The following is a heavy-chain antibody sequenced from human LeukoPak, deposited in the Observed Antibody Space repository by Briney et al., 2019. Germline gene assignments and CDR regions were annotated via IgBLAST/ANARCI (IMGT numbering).Heavy chain of an antibody. V-gene: IGHV3-23*01. Sequence: GGSLRLSCAASGFTFSSYAMSWVRQAPGKGLEWVSAISGSGGSTYYADSVKGRFTISSDNSKNTLYLQMNSLRAEDTAVYYCAKVAAQKDPESYYYYMDVWGKGTTVTVSS. D-gene: IGHD6-6*01. CDR2: ISGSGGST. CDR3: AKVAAQKDPESYYYYMDV. J-gene: IGHJ6*03. CDR1: GFTFSSYA.